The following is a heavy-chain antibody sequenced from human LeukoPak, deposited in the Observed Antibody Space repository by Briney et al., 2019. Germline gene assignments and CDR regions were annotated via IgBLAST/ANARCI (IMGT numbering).Heavy chain of an antibody. J-gene: IGHJ4*02. CDR3: AKVKWRYYDSSGHYFDY. CDR2: ISGSGGST. CDR1: GFTFSSYA. D-gene: IGHD3-22*01. Sequence: GGSLRLSCAASGFTFSSYAMSWVRQDPGKGLEWVSAISGSGGSTYYADSVKGRFTISRDNSKNTLYLQMNSLRAEDTAVYYCAKVKWRYYDSSGHYFDYWGQGTLVTVSS. V-gene: IGHV3-23*01.